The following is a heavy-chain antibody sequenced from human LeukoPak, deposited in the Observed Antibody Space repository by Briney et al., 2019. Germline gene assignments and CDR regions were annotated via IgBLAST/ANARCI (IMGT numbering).Heavy chain of an antibody. J-gene: IGHJ4*02. V-gene: IGHV3-23*01. CDR1: GFTFSSYA. CDR2: ISSGGST. D-gene: IGHD3-22*01. CDR3: AKVWDTYYYDSSGSFDY. Sequence: PGGSLRLSCAASGFTFSSYAMSWVRQAPGKGLEWVSAISSGGSTYYADSAKGRFTISRDNSKNTLYLQMNSLRAEDTAVYYCAKVWDTYYYDSSGSFDYWGQGTLVTVSS.